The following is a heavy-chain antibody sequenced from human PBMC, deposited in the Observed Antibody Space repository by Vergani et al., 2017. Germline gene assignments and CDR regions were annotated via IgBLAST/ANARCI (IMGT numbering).Heavy chain of an antibody. CDR3: ARSHTSMIVVAPDAFDI. D-gene: IGHD3-22*01. CDR2: FYSGGST. Sequence: EVQLVESGGGLIQPGGSLRLSCAASGFTVSSNYMSWVRQAPGKGLEWVSVFYSGGSTYYADSVKGRFTISRDNSKNTLYLQMNSLRAEDTAVYYCARSHTSMIVVAPDAFDIWGQGTMVTVSS. V-gene: IGHV3-53*01. J-gene: IGHJ3*02. CDR1: GFTVSSNY.